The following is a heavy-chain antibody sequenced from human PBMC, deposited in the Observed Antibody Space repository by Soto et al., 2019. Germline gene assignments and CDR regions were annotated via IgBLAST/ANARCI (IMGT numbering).Heavy chain of an antibody. CDR2: IYYSGST. CDR3: ARWGDPHFDY. Sequence: SETLSLTCTVSGGSISSYNRSWIRQPPGKGLEWIGYIYYSGSTNYNPSLKSRVTISVDTSKNQFSLKLSSVTAADTAVYYCARWGDPHFDYWGQGTLVTVSS. D-gene: IGHD2-21*01. CDR1: GGSISSYN. V-gene: IGHV4-59*01. J-gene: IGHJ4*02.